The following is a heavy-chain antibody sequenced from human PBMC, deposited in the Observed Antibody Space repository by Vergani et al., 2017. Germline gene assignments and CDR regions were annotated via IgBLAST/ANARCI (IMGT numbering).Heavy chain of an antibody. Sequence: QVQVVPSGAEVKKSGASVKVSCKTSGYTFSNYYMHWVRQAPGQGLELMGIINPSGGHTNYAQKFQGRVTMNRDTSTSTVYMALSSLRSEDTAIYYCARGDYGSLTGYRYGGQGTLVTVAA. CDR3: ARGDYGSLTGYRY. CDR2: INPSGGHT. V-gene: IGHV1-46*03. J-gene: IGHJ4*02. CDR1: GYTFSNYY. D-gene: IGHD3-9*01.